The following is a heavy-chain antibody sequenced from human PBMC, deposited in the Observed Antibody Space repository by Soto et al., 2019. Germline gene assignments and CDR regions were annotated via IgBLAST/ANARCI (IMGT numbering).Heavy chain of an antibody. Sequence: GGSLRLSCGASGFTFTRYSMNWVRQAPGKGLEWVSSISSSSSYIYYADSVKGRFTISRDNAKNSLYLQMNSLRAEETAVYYCSRDLEATMNGYFDLWGRGTLVTVSS. CDR3: SRDLEATMNGYFDL. CDR1: GFTFTRYS. D-gene: IGHD5-12*01. CDR2: ISSSSSYI. J-gene: IGHJ2*01. V-gene: IGHV3-21*01.